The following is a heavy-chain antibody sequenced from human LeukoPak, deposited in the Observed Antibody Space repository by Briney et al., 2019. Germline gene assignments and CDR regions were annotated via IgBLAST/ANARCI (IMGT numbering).Heavy chain of an antibody. CDR1: GYTFTSYG. D-gene: IGHD5-18*01. J-gene: IGHJ5*02. CDR2: ISAYNGNT. V-gene: IGHV1-18*01. CDR3: ARDVIPYSYGLGWFDP. Sequence: ASVTVSCKASGYTFTSYGISWVRQAPGQGLEGMGWISAYNGNTNYAQKLQGRVTMTTDTSTSTAYMELRSMISDDTAVYYCARDVIPYSYGLGWFDPWGQGTLVTVSS.